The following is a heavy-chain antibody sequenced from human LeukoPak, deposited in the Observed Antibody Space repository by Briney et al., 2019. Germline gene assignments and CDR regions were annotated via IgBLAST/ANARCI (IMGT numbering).Heavy chain of an antibody. D-gene: IGHD5-18*01. CDR1: GCTFTNYA. Sequence: GGSLRLSCAASGCTFTNYAMSWVRQAPGKGLEWVSVISGSGSSTYYADSVKGRFTISRDDSKNTLYLQMNSLRAEDTAVYFCAKDSASYGRFDYWGQGTLVTVSS. J-gene: IGHJ4*02. CDR3: AKDSASYGRFDY. V-gene: IGHV3-23*01. CDR2: ISGSGSST.